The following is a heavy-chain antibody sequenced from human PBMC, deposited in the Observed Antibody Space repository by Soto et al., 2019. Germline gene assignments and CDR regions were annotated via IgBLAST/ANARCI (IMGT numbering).Heavy chain of an antibody. D-gene: IGHD6-13*01. CDR3: GRIRAAAANFDS. V-gene: IGHV4-34*01. Sequence: SETLSLTCAVYGGSFSGYYWSWIRQPPGKGLEWIGEINHSGSTNYNPSLKSRVTISVDTSKNQFSLKLSSGTAADTAVYYCGRIRAAAANFDSWGEGTLVTVSS. J-gene: IGHJ4*02. CDR2: INHSGST. CDR1: GGSFSGYY.